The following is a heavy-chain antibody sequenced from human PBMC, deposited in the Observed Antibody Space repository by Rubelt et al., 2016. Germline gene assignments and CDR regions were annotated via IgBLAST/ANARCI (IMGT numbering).Heavy chain of an antibody. CDR1: GGTFSSYG. CDR2: IISILGIA. CDR3: ASGESAGMDV. V-gene: IGHV1-69*10. J-gene: IGHJ6*02. Sequence: QVQLVQSGAEVKKPGSSLKVSCKASGGTFSSYGISWVRQAPGQGLEWMGGIISILGIANYAQRFQGRVTITADKSTSTAYMELSRLRSEETAVYYCASGESAGMDVWGQGTTVTVSS. D-gene: IGHD2/OR15-2a*01.